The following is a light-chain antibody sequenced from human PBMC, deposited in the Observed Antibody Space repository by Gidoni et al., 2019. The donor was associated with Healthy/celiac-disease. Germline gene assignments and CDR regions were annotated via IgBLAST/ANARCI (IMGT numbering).Light chain of an antibody. CDR1: QSGSSSY. CDR3: QQYGSSPWT. Sequence: ESVLTQSPGTLSLSPGERATLSCRASQSGSSSYLAWYQQNPGPAPRLLISGASSRATGIPDRFSGSGSGTDFTLTISRLEPEDFAVYYCQQYGSSPWTFGQGTKVEI. V-gene: IGKV3-20*01. CDR2: GAS. J-gene: IGKJ1*01.